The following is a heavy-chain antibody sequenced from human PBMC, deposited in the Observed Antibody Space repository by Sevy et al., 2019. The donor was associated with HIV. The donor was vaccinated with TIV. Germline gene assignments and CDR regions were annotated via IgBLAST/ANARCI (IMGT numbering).Heavy chain of an antibody. CDR2: IYWDEDK. V-gene: IGHV2-5*02. CDR3: VHSRMRGNGMDV. CDR1: GFSLSTAGVG. J-gene: IGHJ6*02. Sequence: SGPTLVNPTQTLTLTYTFSGFSLSTAGVGVGWIRQPPGKALECLALIYWDEDKRYRTSLRSRLTINKDTSKNQVVLTMTNMDPVDTATYYCVHSRMRGNGMDVWGQGTTVTVSS.